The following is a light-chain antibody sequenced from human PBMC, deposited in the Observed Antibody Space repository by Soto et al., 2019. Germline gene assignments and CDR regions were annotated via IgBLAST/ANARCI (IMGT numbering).Light chain of an antibody. J-gene: IGKJ4*01. Sequence: EIVLTQSPGTLSLSPGERATLSCRASQSVSSSYLAWYQQKPGQAPRLLIYGASSRATGIPDRFSGSGSGXXXTLXIXRXEPEDFAVYYCQQYGSSPLTFGGGTKVEIK. CDR2: GAS. CDR3: QQYGSSPLT. V-gene: IGKV3-20*01. CDR1: QSVSSSY.